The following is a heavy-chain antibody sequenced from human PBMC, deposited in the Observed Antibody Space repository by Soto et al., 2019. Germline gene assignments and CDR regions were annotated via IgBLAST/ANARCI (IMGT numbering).Heavy chain of an antibody. CDR1: GGTFSSYA. Sequence: GASVKVSCKASGGTFSSYAISWVRQAPGRGLEWMGGIIPIFGTANYAQKFQGRVTITADESTSTAYTELSSLRSEDTAVYYCATSRITIFGVVAPGHYYYGMDVWGQGTTVTVSS. CDR2: IIPIFGTA. CDR3: ATSRITIFGVVAPGHYYYGMDV. D-gene: IGHD3-3*01. V-gene: IGHV1-69*13. J-gene: IGHJ6*02.